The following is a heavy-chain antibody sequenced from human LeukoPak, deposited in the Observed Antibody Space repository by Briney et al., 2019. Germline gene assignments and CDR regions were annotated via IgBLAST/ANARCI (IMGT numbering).Heavy chain of an antibody. CDR1: GYTFTSYA. Sequence: ASVKVSCKASGYTFTSYAMHWVRQAPGQRLEWMGWINAGNGNTKYSQKLQGRVTMTTDTSTSTAYMELRSLRSDDTAVYYCARDAAAVAGNAFDIWGQGTMVTVSS. CDR3: ARDAAAVAGNAFDI. V-gene: IGHV1-3*01. D-gene: IGHD6-19*01. J-gene: IGHJ3*02. CDR2: INAGNGNT.